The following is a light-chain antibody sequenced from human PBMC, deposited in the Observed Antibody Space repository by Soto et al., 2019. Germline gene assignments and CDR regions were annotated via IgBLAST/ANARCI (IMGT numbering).Light chain of an antibody. CDR2: DVS. V-gene: IGLV2-11*01. CDR1: SSDVGGYNY. CDR3: CSYAGSFYV. J-gene: IGLJ1*01. Sequence: QSVLTHPRSVSGSPGQSVTISCTGTSSDVGGYNYVSWYQQHPGKAPKLMIYDVSERPSGVPDRFSGSKSGNTASLTISGLQADDDADYYSCSYAGSFYVFGTGPKVTVL.